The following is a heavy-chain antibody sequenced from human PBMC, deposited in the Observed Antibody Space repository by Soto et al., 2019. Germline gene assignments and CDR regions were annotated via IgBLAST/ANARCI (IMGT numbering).Heavy chain of an antibody. CDR3: AGGRRPSSIGTGVF. Sequence: GGSLRLSCAASGFGFDMHWMHWVRQTPGKGPEWASRTSDDGARTDYADSVKGRFTISRDNAKNSLYLQMNPLRAEDTAVYYSAGGRRPSSIGTGVFWCREALVAISS. CDR2: TSDDGART. CDR1: GFGFDMHW. V-gene: IGHV3-74*01. J-gene: IGHJ4*01. D-gene: IGHD3-10*01.